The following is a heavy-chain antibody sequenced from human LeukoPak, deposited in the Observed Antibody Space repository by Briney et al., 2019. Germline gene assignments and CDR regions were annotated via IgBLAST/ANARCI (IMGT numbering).Heavy chain of an antibody. V-gene: IGHV1-2*02. CDR1: GYTFTGYY. CDR3: AGDSAYYGSGSLDY. J-gene: IGHJ4*02. D-gene: IGHD3-10*01. CDR2: INPNSGGT. Sequence: ASVKVSCKASGYTFTGYYMHWVRQAPGQGLEWMGWINPNSGGTNYAQKFQGRVTMTRDTSISTAYMELSRLRSDDTAVYYCAGDSAYYGSGSLDYWGQGTLVTVSS.